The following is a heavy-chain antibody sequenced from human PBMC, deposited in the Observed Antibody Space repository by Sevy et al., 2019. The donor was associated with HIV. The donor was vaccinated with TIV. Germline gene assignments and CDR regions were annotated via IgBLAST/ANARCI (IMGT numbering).Heavy chain of an antibody. V-gene: IGHV4-39*01. CDR2: IYYSGST. CDR3: ARVTWYTSGWYWFEP. J-gene: IGHJ5*02. CDR1: GGSISRSNYY. Sequence: SETLSLTCTVSGGSISRSNYYWGWIRQPPGKGLEWIGSIYYSGSTYYKPSLKCRVTISVDTSKNQFSLKLSSVTAADTAVYYCARVTWYTSGWYWFEPWGQGTLVTVSS. D-gene: IGHD6-19*01.